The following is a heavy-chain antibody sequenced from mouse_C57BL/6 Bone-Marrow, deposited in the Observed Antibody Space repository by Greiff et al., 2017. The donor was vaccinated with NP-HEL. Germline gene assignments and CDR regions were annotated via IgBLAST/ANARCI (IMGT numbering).Heavy chain of an antibody. CDR3: ARDWYGNYDAMDY. Sequence: EVKLMESGGGLVKPGGSLKLSCAASGFTFSSYAMSWVRQTPEKRLEWVATISDGGSYTYYPDNVKGRFTISRDNAKNNLYLQMSHLKSEDTAMYYCARDWYGNYDAMDYWGQGTSVTVSS. V-gene: IGHV5-4*01. J-gene: IGHJ4*01. CDR2: ISDGGSYT. CDR1: GFTFSSYA. D-gene: IGHD2-10*02.